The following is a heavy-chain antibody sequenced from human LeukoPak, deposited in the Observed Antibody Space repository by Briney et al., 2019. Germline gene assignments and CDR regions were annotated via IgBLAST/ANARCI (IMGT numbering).Heavy chain of an antibody. J-gene: IGHJ4*02. Sequence: GGSLRLSCAASGFTFSNHAMSWVRQAPGKGLEWVSTISESGYITYYADSVKGRFTISRDNFKNTLYLQMDSLAAEDTAVFYCACGSSGTHHEGYWGQGTLVTVSS. CDR1: GFTFSNHA. D-gene: IGHD2-21*01. CDR3: ACGSSGTHHEGY. CDR2: ISESGYIT. V-gene: IGHV3-23*01.